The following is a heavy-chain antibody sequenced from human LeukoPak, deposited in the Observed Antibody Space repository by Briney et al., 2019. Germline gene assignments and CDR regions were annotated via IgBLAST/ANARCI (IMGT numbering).Heavy chain of an antibody. CDR3: ASSRVVGATTYNY. Sequence: AETLSLTCSLWGRSMSIYYEIGLPQPPGGGGVGIGYIYYSGSTIYNPPLKSRVTIPVDTPKNQFSLKQSSVTAADTAVYYCASSRVVGATTYNYWGQGTLVSVSS. CDR1: GRSMSIYY. CDR2: IYYSGST. V-gene: IGHV4-59*13. J-gene: IGHJ4*02. D-gene: IGHD1-26*01.